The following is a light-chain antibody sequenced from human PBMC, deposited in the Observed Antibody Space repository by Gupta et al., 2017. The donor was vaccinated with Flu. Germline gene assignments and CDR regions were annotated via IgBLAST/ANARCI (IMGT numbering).Light chain of an antibody. CDR1: TGAVTSGHY. V-gene: IGLV7-46*01. CDR3: LLKHSGAPRPVV. J-gene: IGLJ2*01. CDR2: DTN. Sequence: TLTCASSTGAVTSGHYPYWFQQQPGQAPPTLILDTNNKHSWTPARFSCAPLGGKAAPIPSGAQPEDEADYYCLLKHSGAPRPVVFGGGTKLTVL.